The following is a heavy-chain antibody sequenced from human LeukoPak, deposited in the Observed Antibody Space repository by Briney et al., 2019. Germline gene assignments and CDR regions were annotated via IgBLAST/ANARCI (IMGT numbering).Heavy chain of an antibody. CDR1: GFTFSSYS. V-gene: IGHV3-21*01. Sequence: PGGSLRLSYAASGFTFSSYSMNWVRQAPGKGLEWVSSISSSSSYIYYADSVKGRFTISRDNAKNSLYLQMNSLRAEDTAVYYCASGGGSGGTHDYWGQGTLVTASS. CDR2: ISSSSSYI. J-gene: IGHJ4*02. CDR3: ASGGGSGGTHDY. D-gene: IGHD3-10*01.